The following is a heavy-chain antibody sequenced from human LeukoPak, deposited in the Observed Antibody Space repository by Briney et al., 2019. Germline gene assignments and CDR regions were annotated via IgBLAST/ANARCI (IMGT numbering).Heavy chain of an antibody. CDR2: IYPGDSDT. V-gene: IGHV5-51*01. CDR1: GYSFTSYW. J-gene: IGHJ4*02. CDR3: ARQGAGGYTLLDRYFFDY. Sequence: KHGESLKISCKGSGYSFTSYWIGWVRPMPGKGLEWMGIIYPGDSDTRYSPSFQGQVTISADKSISTAYLQWSSLKASDTAVYYCARQGAGGYTLLDRYFFDYWGQGTLVTVSS. D-gene: IGHD5-12*01.